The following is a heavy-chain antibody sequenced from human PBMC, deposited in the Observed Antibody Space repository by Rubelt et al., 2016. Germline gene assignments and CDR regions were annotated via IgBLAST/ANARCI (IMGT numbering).Heavy chain of an antibody. J-gene: IGHJ4*02. CDR2: ISGSGGST. CDR1: GFTFSSYA. D-gene: IGHD3-10*01. CDR3: ARVAPMVRGVLVWGFDY. Sequence: SCAASGFTFSSYAMTWVRQVPGKGLEWVSGISGSGGSTYTADSVKGRPTISRDNSKNTLYLQMNSLRAEDTAVYYCARVAPMVRGVLVWGFDYWGQGTLVTVSS. V-gene: IGHV3-23*01.